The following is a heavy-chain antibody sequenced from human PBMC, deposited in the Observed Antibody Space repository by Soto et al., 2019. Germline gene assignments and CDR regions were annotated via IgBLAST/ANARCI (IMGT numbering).Heavy chain of an antibody. CDR3: ARGAALAGKLDL. J-gene: IGHJ4*02. CDR1: GFTFTSDS. Sequence: GGSLRLSCEASGFTFTSDSMTWVRQAPGKGLEWVSSISSHSRDIFYADSVKGRFTISRDNAKDSLHLQMNSLTGEDSAVYYCARGAALAGKLDLWGQGTLVTVSS. D-gene: IGHD6-19*01. CDR2: ISSHSRDI. V-gene: IGHV3-21*06.